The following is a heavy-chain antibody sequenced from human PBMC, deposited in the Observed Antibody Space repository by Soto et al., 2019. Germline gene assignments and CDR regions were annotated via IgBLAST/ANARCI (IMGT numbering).Heavy chain of an antibody. V-gene: IGHV3-23*01. Sequence: EVQLLESGGGLVQPGGSLRLSCAASGFSFSSYAMVWVRQAPGKGLEWVSVISARGGSLYFADSLKGRFTISRDNAKTVLSLEMNSLRAEDTATYFCAKGSIENSASVDNWGQGTLVVVSS. CDR1: GFSFSSYA. CDR3: AKGSIENSASVDN. D-gene: IGHD1-26*01. J-gene: IGHJ4*02. CDR2: ISARGGSL.